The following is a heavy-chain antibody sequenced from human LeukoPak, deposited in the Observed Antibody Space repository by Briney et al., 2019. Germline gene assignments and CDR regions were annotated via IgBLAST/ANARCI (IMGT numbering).Heavy chain of an antibody. V-gene: IGHV4-34*01. Sequence: SETLSLTCAVYGGSFSGYYWSWIRQPPGKGLEWIGEIDHSGSTNYNPSLKSRVTISVDTSKNQFSLKLSSVTAADTAVYYRAREDLSGGSCYYFDYWGQGTLVTVSS. J-gene: IGHJ4*02. CDR3: AREDLSGGSCYYFDY. CDR1: GGSFSGYY. D-gene: IGHD2-15*01. CDR2: IDHSGST.